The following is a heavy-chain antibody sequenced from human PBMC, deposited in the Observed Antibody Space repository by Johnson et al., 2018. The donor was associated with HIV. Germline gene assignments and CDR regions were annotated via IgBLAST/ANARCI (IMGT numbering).Heavy chain of an antibody. V-gene: IGHV3-53*01. CDR3: ARGFVTIFGVDGFDI. Sequence: VQLVESGGGLIQPGGSLRLSCAASGFTVSINYMSWVRQAPGKGLEWVSVIYSGGSTYYADSVKGRFTISRDNSKNTLYLQMNSLRAGDTAVYYCARGFVTIFGVDGFDIWGQGTMVTVSS. D-gene: IGHD3-3*01. CDR2: IYSGGST. J-gene: IGHJ3*02. CDR1: GFTVSINY.